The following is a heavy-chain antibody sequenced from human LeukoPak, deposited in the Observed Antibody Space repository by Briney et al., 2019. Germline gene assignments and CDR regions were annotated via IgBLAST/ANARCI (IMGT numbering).Heavy chain of an antibody. J-gene: IGHJ4*02. CDR3: ATVRGSGYFDY. V-gene: IGHV1-18*01. D-gene: IGHD3-16*01. Sequence: GASVKVSCKASGYTFTSYGISWVRQAPGQGLEWMGWISAYNGNTNYAQKLQGRVTMTTDTSTSTAYMELSSLRSEDTAVYYCATVRGSGYFDYWGQGTLVTVSS. CDR2: ISAYNGNT. CDR1: GYTFTSYG.